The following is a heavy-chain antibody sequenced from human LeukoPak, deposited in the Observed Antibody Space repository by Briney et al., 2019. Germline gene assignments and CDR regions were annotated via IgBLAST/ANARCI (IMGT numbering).Heavy chain of an antibody. CDR2: ISSRSTTI. CDR3: ARECSKLYCG. D-gene: IGHD2-21*01. J-gene: IGHJ4*02. Sequence: PGGSLRLSCAASGFTFSSYSMNWVRQAPGKGLEWISHISSRSTTIYYADSVKGRFTISRDNAKNSLYLQMNSLRAEDTAVYYCARECSKLYCGWGQGTLVTVSS. V-gene: IGHV3-48*01. CDR1: GFTFSSYS.